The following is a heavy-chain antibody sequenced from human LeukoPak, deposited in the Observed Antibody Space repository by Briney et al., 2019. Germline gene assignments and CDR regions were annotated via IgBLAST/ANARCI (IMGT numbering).Heavy chain of an antibody. Sequence: GGSLRLSCAASGFAFSDFEMNWVRQTSGTGLEWLAYISGSGALTHYADSVKGRFTISRDNGKNSLYLQINSLRAEDTAVYYCARDCSSTNCYRGGFDPWGQGTLVTVSS. CDR1: GFAFSDFE. V-gene: IGHV3-48*03. CDR3: ARDCSSTNCYRGGFDP. D-gene: IGHD2-2*01. J-gene: IGHJ5*02. CDR2: ISGSGALT.